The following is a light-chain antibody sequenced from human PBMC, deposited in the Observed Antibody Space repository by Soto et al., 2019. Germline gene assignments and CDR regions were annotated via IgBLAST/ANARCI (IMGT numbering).Light chain of an antibody. CDR2: DDT. CDR1: NIGSKS. V-gene: IGLV3-21*02. J-gene: IGLJ1*01. CDR3: QVWESSSDHYV. Sequence: SYELTQPPSVSVAPGQTARITCGGNNIGSKSVHRYQQKPGQALVLVVYDDTDRPSGIPERFSGSNSGNTATLTISRVEAGDEADFYCQVWESSSDHYVFGTGTKVTVL.